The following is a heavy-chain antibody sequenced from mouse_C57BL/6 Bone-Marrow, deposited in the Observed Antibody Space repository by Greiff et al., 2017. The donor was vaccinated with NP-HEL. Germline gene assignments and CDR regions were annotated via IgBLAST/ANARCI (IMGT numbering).Heavy chain of an antibody. CDR1: GYTFTSYT. Sequence: QVQLQQSGAELARPGASVKMSCTASGYTFTSYTMHWVKQRPGQGLEWIGYINPSSGSTKYNQKFKDKATLTADKSSITAYMQLSSLTSEDSAVYYCARKGDDYTYFDYWGQGTTLTVSS. V-gene: IGHV1-4*01. CDR2: INPSSGST. CDR3: ARKGDDYTYFDY. J-gene: IGHJ2*01. D-gene: IGHD2-12*01.